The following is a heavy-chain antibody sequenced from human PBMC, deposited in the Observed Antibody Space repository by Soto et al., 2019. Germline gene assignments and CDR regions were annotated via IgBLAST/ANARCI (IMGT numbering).Heavy chain of an antibody. J-gene: IGHJ6*02. V-gene: IGHV1-46*01. CDR1: GYTFTSYY. Sequence: QVQLVQSGAEVKKPGASVKVSCKASGYTFTSYYMHWVRQAPGQGLEWMGIINPSGGSASYAQKFQGRVTMTSDTSTSTVYMELSSLRSEDTAVYYWARVPFPYGDYHRDTYYYGMDVWGQWTTVTVSS. CDR2: INPSGGSA. D-gene: IGHD4-17*01. CDR3: ARVPFPYGDYHRDTYYYGMDV.